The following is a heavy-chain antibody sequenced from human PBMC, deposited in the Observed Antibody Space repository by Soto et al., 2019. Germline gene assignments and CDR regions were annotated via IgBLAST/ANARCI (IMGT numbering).Heavy chain of an antibody. CDR2: IYYSGST. CDR1: GGSISSYY. Sequence: QVQLQESGPGLVKPSETLSLTCTVSGGSISSYYWSWIRQPPGKGLEWIGYIYYSGSTNYNPSLKSRVTIAVDTCKNQFSLKLSSVTAADTAVYYCARSLRQDYYYYCMDVWGKGTTVTVSS. V-gene: IGHV4-59*01. J-gene: IGHJ6*03. CDR3: ARSLRQDYYYYCMDV. D-gene: IGHD3-16*02.